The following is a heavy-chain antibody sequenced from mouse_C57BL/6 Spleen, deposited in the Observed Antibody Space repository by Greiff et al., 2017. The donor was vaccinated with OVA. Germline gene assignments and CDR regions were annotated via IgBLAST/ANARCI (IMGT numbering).Heavy chain of an antibody. V-gene: IGHV1-26*01. J-gene: IGHJ2*01. CDR2: INPNNGGT. CDR1: GYTFTDYY. D-gene: IGHD6-1*01. Sequence: VQLQQSGPELVKPGASVKISCKASGYTFTDYYMNWVKQSHGKSLEWIGDINPNNGGTSYNQKFKGKATLTVDKSSSTAYMELRSLTSEDSAVYYCASPLCDWGQGTTLTVSS. CDR3: ASPLCD.